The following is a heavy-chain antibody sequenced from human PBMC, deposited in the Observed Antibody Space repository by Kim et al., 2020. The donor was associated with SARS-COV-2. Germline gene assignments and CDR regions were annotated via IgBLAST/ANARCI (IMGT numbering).Heavy chain of an antibody. J-gene: IGHJ6*02. Sequence: KGRFTISRDNAKNSLYLQMNSLRAEDTAVYYCARDPRIIVGATYYYYGMDVWGQGTTVTVSS. D-gene: IGHD1-26*01. CDR3: ARDPRIIVGATYYYYGMDV. V-gene: IGHV3-11*06.